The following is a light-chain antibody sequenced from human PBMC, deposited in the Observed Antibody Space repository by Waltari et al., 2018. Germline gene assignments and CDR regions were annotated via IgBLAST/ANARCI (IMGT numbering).Light chain of an antibody. CDR2: KAS. Sequence: DIQMTQSPYTLSASVGDRVTITCRASQFINNWLAWYQHKPGKAPKLLIYKASSLESGVPSRFSGSGSGTEFTLTISSLQPDDFATYYCQQYNSYLFSFGPGTKVDIK. CDR3: QQYNSYLFS. J-gene: IGKJ3*01. CDR1: QFINNW. V-gene: IGKV1-5*03.